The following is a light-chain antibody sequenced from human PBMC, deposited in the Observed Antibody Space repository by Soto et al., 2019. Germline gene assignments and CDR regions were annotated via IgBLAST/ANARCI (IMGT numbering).Light chain of an antibody. V-gene: IGLV2-14*01. CDR2: EVS. Sequence: QSALTQPASVSGSPGQSISISCTGNSTDVGGYDFVSWYKHQPGTAPKLLIYEVSNRPSGVSNRFSGSKSGNTASLTISGLQAEDEADYYCSSYTTTATVLFGGGTKLTVL. J-gene: IGLJ2*01. CDR1: STDVGGYDF. CDR3: SSYTTTATVL.